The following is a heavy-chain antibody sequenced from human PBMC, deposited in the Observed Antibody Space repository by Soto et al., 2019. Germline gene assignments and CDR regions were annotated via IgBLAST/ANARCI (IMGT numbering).Heavy chain of an antibody. CDR2: KPYTGSP. D-gene: IGHD7-27*01. CDR1: GGSVTSGSYH. Sequence: QVQLQESGPGLVKPSETLSLTCSVSGGSVTSGSYHWSWIRQPPGKGLEWIGFKPYTGSPDYNPTIKTRVVTSLDRSKNESNLKLRSVAAAVTAVYSSAGVGWGGVSRGQGPLVTVSS. J-gene: IGHJ4*02. CDR3: AGVGWGGVS. V-gene: IGHV4-61*01.